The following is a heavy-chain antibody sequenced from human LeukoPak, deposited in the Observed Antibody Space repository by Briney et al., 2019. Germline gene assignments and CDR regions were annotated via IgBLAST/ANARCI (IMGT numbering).Heavy chain of an antibody. V-gene: IGHV3-30-3*01. CDR3: AREWGTAADY. Sequence: PGGSLRLSWVTSGFTFLNYAVHWVRQAPGKGRQWVAVMSYDGNNNYYADSVKGRFTLSRVSSKNTLYLQMDSLRPEDTAVYYCAREWGTAADYWGQGTLVTVSS. D-gene: IGHD6-13*01. CDR2: MSYDGNNN. CDR1: GFTFLNYA. J-gene: IGHJ4*02.